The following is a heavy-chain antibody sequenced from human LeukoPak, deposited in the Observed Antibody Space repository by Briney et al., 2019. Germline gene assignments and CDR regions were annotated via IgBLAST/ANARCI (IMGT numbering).Heavy chain of an antibody. CDR3: ARIQQLLGTVDY. CDR1: GYSISSGYY. V-gene: IGHV4-38-2*01. CDR2: IYRSGST. D-gene: IGHD2-2*01. Sequence: PSETLSLTCAVSGYSISSGYYRGWIRPPPGKGLGWIGSIYRSGSTYYNPPLKSRVTISVDTSKNQFSLKLSSVTAADTAVYYCARIQQLLGTVDYWGQGTLVTVSS. J-gene: IGHJ4*02.